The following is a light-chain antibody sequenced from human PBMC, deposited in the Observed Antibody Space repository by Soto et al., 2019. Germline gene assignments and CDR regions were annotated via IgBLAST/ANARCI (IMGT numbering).Light chain of an antibody. CDR2: GAS. Sequence: EIILTQSPASLSVSPGEGATLYCRARQSVNNNLAWYQQKRGQAPRLLLYGASTRASGIPGRFRGSGSGTEFTLTITGLQSEDFDAYCCQQYNNWPPDTFGQATKHEIK. CDR3: QQYNNWPPDT. V-gene: IGKV3-15*01. CDR1: QSVNNN. J-gene: IGKJ2*01.